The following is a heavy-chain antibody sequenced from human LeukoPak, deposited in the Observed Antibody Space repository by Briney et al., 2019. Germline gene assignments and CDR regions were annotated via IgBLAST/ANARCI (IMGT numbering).Heavy chain of an antibody. V-gene: IGHV4-61*01. J-gene: IGHJ6*03. Sequence: KSSETLSLTCTVSGGSISSGSYYWSWIRQPPGKGLEWIGYIHYSGSTSYNPSLKSRVTISVDTSKNQFSLKLRFVTPADTAVYYCARTTEGYCSGGSCYYYYYYMDVWGKGTTVTVSS. CDR1: GGSISSGSYY. CDR2: IHYSGST. CDR3: ARTTEGYCSGGSCYYYYYYMDV. D-gene: IGHD2-15*01.